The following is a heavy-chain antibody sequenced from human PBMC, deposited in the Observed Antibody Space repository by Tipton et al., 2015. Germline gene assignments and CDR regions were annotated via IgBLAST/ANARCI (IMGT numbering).Heavy chain of an antibody. CDR2: IAYSGSN. J-gene: IGHJ5*02. Sequence: TLSLTCTVFDGSISRSDDYWAWIRQPPRKGLEWIGSIAYSGSNYYNLSLKSRVTISEDTSKHHFSLKMSSVTATDTAVYYCARHVKVRPPFDWFAPWGQGTPVTASS. V-gene: IGHV4-39*01. CDR1: DGSISRSDDY. CDR3: ARHVKVRPPFDWFAP.